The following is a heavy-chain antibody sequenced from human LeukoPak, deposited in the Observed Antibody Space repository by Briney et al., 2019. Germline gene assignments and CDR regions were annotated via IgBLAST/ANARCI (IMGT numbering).Heavy chain of an antibody. Sequence: PSETLSLTCTVSGGSTSSYYWSWIRQPPGMGLEWIGYIYYSGSTNYNPSLKSRVTISVDTSKNQFSLKLSSVTAADTAVYYCARVPPARYYYYYYMDVWGKGTTVTVSS. J-gene: IGHJ6*03. CDR3: ARVPPARYYYYYYMDV. CDR2: IYYSGST. CDR1: GGSTSSYY. V-gene: IGHV4-59*01.